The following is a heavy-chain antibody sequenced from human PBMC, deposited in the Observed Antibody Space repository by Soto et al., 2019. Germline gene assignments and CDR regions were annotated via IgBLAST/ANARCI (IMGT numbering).Heavy chain of an antibody. CDR1: GFTFSGYA. CDR3: AKAEYSYGRQGD. Sequence: EVQLLESGGGLVQPGGSLRLSCAASGFTFSGYAMSWVRPAPGKGLEWVSAISGSGGSKYYADSVKGRFTISRANSKNTRYLQTNSLSAEDTAGDYCAKAEYSYGRQGDWGQGTPVTVSS. V-gene: IGHV3-23*01. CDR2: ISGSGGSK. J-gene: IGHJ4*02. D-gene: IGHD5-18*01.